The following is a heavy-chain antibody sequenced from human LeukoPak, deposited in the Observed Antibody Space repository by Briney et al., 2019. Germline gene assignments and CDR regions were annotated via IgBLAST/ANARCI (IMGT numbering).Heavy chain of an antibody. Sequence: GGSLRLSCAASGFTFSSYAMSWVRQAPGKGLEWVSAISGSGGSTYYADSVKGRFTISRDNPKNTLYLQMNSLRAEDTAVYYCAKEGSLPHGEYYFDYWGQGTLVTVSS. CDR2: ISGSGGST. J-gene: IGHJ4*02. D-gene: IGHD3-10*01. V-gene: IGHV3-23*01. CDR1: GFTFSSYA. CDR3: AKEGSLPHGEYYFDY.